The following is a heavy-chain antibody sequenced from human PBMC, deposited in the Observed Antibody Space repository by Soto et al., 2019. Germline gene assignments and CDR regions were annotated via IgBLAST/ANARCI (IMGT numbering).Heavy chain of an antibody. D-gene: IGHD5-18*01. CDR1: GGTFSSYA. J-gene: IGHJ4*02. CDR3: ARNSYGYFYFDY. V-gene: IGHV1-69*13. CDR2: IIPIFGTA. Sequence: GASVKVSCKASGGTFSSYAISWVRQAPGQGLEWMGGIIPIFGTANYAQKFQGRVTITADESTSTAYMELSSLRSEDTAVYYCARNSYGYFYFDYWGQGTLVTVSS.